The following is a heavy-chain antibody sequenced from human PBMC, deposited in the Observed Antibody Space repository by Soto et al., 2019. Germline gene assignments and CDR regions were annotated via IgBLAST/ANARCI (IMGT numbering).Heavy chain of an antibody. V-gene: IGHV1-69*05. CDR1: GGTFRTSA. CDR3: ARDKDRQQLGGNYYYIMDV. J-gene: IGHJ6*01. Sequence: QVQLVQSGAEVKKPGSSVKVSCKTSGGTFRTSAISWVRQAPGQGLEWMGGIMPVFPTPDYAQKFQGRVTFTXDXSTGTAYMELSSLRSEDTAVYYCARDKDRQQLGGNYYYIMDVWGQGTTVTVSS. CDR2: IMPVFPTP. D-gene: IGHD3-3*02.